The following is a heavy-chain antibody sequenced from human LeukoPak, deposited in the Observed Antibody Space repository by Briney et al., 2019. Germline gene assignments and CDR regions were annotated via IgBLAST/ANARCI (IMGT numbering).Heavy chain of an antibody. J-gene: IGHJ4*02. Sequence: GGSLRLSCAASGVTFSSYGMHWVRQAPGKGLEWVAFIRYDGSNKFYADSVKGRFTISRDNAKNSLYLQMNSLRAGDTAVYYCARDPSTVTTGYYWGQGTLVTVSS. D-gene: IGHD4-17*01. CDR2: IRYDGSNK. CDR3: ARDPSTVTTGYY. CDR1: GVTFSSYG. V-gene: IGHV3-30*02.